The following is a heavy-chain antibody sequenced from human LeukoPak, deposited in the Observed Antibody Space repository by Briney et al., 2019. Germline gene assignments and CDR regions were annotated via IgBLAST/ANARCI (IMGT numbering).Heavy chain of an antibody. CDR1: GYTFSSYG. J-gene: IGHJ1*01. CDR2: ISVYNGNTNT. CDR3: ARDYGYGAYGPTYFQH. D-gene: IGHD5-12*01. Sequence: ASVKVSCKASGYTFSSYGINWVRQAPGQGLEWMGWISVYNGNTNTNYAQNLQGRVTMTTDTSTSTAYIELTSLTSDDTAVYYCARDYGYGAYGPTYFQHWGQGTLVTVSS. V-gene: IGHV1-18*01.